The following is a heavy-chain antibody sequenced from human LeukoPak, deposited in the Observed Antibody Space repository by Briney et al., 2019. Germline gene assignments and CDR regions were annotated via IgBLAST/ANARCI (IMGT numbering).Heavy chain of an antibody. J-gene: IGHJ4*02. CDR2: ISSSSSYI. CDR3: VRDFDSPDDSSKGEVDY. CDR1: GFTFSSYS. D-gene: IGHD3-22*01. V-gene: IGHV3-21*01. Sequence: GGSLRLSCAASGFTFSSYSMNWVRQAPGKGLEWVSSISSSSSYIYYADSVKGRFTISRDNAKNSLYLQMNSLRAEDTAVYYCVRDFDSPDDSSKGEVDYWGQGTLVTVSS.